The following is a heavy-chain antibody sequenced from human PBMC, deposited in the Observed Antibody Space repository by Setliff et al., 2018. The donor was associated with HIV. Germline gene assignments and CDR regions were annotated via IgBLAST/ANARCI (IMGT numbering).Heavy chain of an antibody. V-gene: IGHV1-18*01. J-gene: IGHJ2*01. CDR1: GYSFTTYG. CDR2: ISVYNGQT. Sequence: PRPSVKVSCKASGYSFTTYGISWVRQAPGQGLEWVGWISVYNGQTLYAQKVQDRITVTMDIPKDTAYMELRGLTPDDTAVYYCARGHHFYWYFDLWGPGTLVTVSS. CDR3: ARGHHFYWYFDL.